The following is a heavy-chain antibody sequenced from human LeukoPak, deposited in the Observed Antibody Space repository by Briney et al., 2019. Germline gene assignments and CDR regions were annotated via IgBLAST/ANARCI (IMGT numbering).Heavy chain of an antibody. CDR2: INAGIGNT. D-gene: IGHD4-23*01. V-gene: IGHV1-3*01. J-gene: IGHJ3*02. Sequence: ASVKVSCKASGYTFTNYAIHWARQAPGQRLEWMGWINAGIGNTKYSQKFQGRVAITRDTSASTAYMELSSLRSEDTAVYYCARTQGVFYGGNFGAFHIWGQGTMVTVSS. CDR1: GYTFTNYA. CDR3: ARTQGVFYGGNFGAFHI.